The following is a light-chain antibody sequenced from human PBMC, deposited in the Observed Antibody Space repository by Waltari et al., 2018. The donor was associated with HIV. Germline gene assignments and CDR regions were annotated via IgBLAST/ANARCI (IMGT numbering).Light chain of an antibody. CDR1: DSDFGLYNF. CDR2: DVD. V-gene: IGLV2-14*03. Sequence: SAVTQPASVSGLPGQSITISCSGDDSDFGLYNFVSWYQQFPGEPPKLILYDVDSRASGISHRFSGSTAANTASLTISALRAEDEAHYYCASFLGDNTIVFGGGTKVTVL. J-gene: IGLJ2*01. CDR3: ASFLGDNTIV.